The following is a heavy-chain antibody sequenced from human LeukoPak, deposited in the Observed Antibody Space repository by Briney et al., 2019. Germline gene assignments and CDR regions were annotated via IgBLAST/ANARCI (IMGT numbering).Heavy chain of an antibody. V-gene: IGHV4-4*09. J-gene: IGHJ4*02. CDR1: GASFSTDY. CDR3: AKSHFWSGYASDY. CDR2: FSDRGST. Sequence: KPSETLSLTCTVSGASFSTDYWYWIRQSPGEGLQWIGCFSDRGSTSYNPSLKSRVALSVDTSKNQFFLSLKSVTAADTAVYYCAKSHFWSGYASDYWGRGIPVTVSS. D-gene: IGHD3-3*02.